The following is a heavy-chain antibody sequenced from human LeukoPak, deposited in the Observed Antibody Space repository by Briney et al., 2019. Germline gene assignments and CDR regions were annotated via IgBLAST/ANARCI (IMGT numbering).Heavy chain of an antibody. V-gene: IGHV3-30*02. CDR3: AKGYGDYVADAFDI. J-gene: IGHJ3*02. CDR1: GFTFSSYG. Sequence: TGGSLRLSCAASGFTFSSYGMHWVRQAPGKGLEWVAFIRYDGSNKYYADSVKGRFTISRDNSKNTLYLRMNSLRAEDTAVYYCAKGYGDYVADAFDIWGQGTMVTVSS. D-gene: IGHD4-17*01. CDR2: IRYDGSNK.